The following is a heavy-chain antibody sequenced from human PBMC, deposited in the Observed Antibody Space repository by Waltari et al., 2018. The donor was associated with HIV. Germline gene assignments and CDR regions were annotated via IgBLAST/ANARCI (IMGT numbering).Heavy chain of an antibody. J-gene: IGHJ4*02. D-gene: IGHD5-18*01. CDR3: ARGDVDTAMPVDY. CDR2: LNPNSGNT. CDR1: GYTFTSYD. V-gene: IGHV1-8*01. Sequence: QVQLVQPGAEVKKPGASVKVSCKASGYTFTSYDINWVRQATGQGLEWMGWLNPNSGNTGYAQKFQGRVTMTRKTSISTAYMELSSLRSEDTAVYYCARGDVDTAMPVDYWGQGTLVTVSS.